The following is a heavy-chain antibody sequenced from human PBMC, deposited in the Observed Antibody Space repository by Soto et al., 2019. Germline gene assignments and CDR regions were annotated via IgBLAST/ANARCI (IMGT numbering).Heavy chain of an antibody. J-gene: IGHJ4*02. Sequence: ASVTVSCKASGYTFTSYDINWVRQATGQGLEWMGWMNPNSGNTGYAQKFQGRVTMTRNTSISTAYMELSSLRSEDTAVYYCARGGGSMVRGVIISRGYWGQGTLVTVSS. CDR2: MNPNSGNT. D-gene: IGHD3-10*01. V-gene: IGHV1-8*01. CDR3: ARGGGSMVRGVIISRGY. CDR1: GYTFTSYD.